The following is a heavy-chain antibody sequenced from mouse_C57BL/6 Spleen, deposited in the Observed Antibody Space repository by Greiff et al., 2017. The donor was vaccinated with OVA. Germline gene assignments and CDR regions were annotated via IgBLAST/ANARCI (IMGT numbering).Heavy chain of an antibody. CDR2: IDPSDSYT. Sequence: QVQLKQPGAELVKPGASVKLSCKASGYTFTSYWMQWVKQRPGQGLEWIGEIDPSDSYTNYNQKFKGKATLTVDTSSNTAYMQLSSLTSEDSAVDYCARSSGNYTWFAYWGQGTLVTVSA. CDR3: ARSSGNYTWFAY. V-gene: IGHV1-50*01. CDR1: GYTFTSYW. J-gene: IGHJ3*01. D-gene: IGHD2-1*01.